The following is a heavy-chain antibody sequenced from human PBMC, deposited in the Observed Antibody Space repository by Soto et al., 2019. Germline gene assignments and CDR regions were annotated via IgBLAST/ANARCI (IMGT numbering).Heavy chain of an antibody. V-gene: IGHV3-23*01. CDR1: GFTFSSYA. D-gene: IGHD6-19*01. CDR3: AKDASHMYSSGWYVSAY. J-gene: IGHJ4*02. Sequence: EVQLLESGGGLVQPGGSLRLSCAASGFTFSSYAMSWVRQAPGKGLEWVSAISGSGGSTYYADSVKGRFTISRDNSKNTLYLQMNSLRAEDTAVYYCAKDASHMYSSGWYVSAYWGQGTLVTVSA. CDR2: ISGSGGST.